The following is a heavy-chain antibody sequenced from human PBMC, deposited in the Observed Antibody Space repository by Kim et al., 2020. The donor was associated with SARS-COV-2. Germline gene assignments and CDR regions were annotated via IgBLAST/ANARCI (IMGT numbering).Heavy chain of an antibody. CDR3: ARDSLVPAAIIYYYYGMDV. J-gene: IGHJ6*02. CDR2: ISSSSSYI. CDR1: GFTFSSYS. V-gene: IGHV3-21*01. Sequence: GGSLRLSCAASGFTFSSYSMNWVRQAPGKGLEWVSSISSSSSYIYYADSVKGRFTISRDNAKNSLYLQMNSLRAEDTAVYYCARDSLVPAAIIYYYYGMDVWGQGTTVTVSS. D-gene: IGHD2-2*02.